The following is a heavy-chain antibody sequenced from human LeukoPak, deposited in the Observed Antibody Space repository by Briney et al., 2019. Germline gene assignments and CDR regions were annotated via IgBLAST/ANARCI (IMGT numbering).Heavy chain of an antibody. CDR3: ARDHRYAFDN. D-gene: IGHD5-12*01. CDR1: GFNFIDYS. CDR2: IGISSGNT. J-gene: IGHJ4*01. Sequence: PGGSLRLSCAASGFNFIDYSMNWVRQAPGKGLEWISYIGISSGNTKYADSVKGQFTISRDEARNSLYLQMNSLRVEDTAVYYCARDHRYAFDNWGHGTLVTVSS. V-gene: IGHV3-48*01.